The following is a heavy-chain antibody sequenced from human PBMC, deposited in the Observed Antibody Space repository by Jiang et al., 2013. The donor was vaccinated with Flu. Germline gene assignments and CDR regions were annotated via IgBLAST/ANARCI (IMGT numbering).Heavy chain of an antibody. Sequence: GAEVKKPGESLKISCKASGYDFSTYWIGWVRQMPGKGLEWMGIIYPGDSDARYSPSFHGQVTISVDMSISTAYLQWSSLKASDTAMYYCARQDGYIYINTFDIWGQGTVVTVSS. D-gene: IGHD5-24*01. CDR1: GYDFSTYW. J-gene: IGHJ3*02. V-gene: IGHV5-51*01. CDR2: IYPGDSDA. CDR3: ARQDGYIYINTFDI.